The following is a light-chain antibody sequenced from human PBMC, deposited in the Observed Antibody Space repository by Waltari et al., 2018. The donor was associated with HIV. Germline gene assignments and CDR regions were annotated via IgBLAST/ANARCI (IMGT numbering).Light chain of an antibody. J-gene: IGLJ3*02. V-gene: IGLV1-40*01. CDR3: QSYDSRQSGFWV. CDR2: GNT. Sequence: QSVLTQPPSVSGAPGQRVTISCPGSSPTIGAGYDLPWYQQLPGTAPKLLIYGNTNRPSGVSDRFSGSKSGTSASLAITGLQAEDEADYYCQSYDSRQSGFWVFGGGTTLTVL. CDR1: SPTIGAGYD.